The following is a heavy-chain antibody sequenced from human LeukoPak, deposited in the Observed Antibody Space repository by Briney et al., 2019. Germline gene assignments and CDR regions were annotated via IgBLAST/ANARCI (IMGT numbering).Heavy chain of an antibody. J-gene: IGHJ3*02. CDR2: ISGSGGST. D-gene: IGHD3-9*01. V-gene: IGHV3-23*01. CDR1: GFTFSSYA. CDR3: AKDRPHYDILTGYYGGEQYGAFDI. Sequence: GGSLRLSCAASGFTFSSYAMSWVRQAPGKGLEWVSAISGSGGSTYYADSVKGRFTISRDNSKNTLYLQMNSLRAEDTAVCYCAKDRPHYDILTGYYGGEQYGAFDIWGQGTMVTVSS.